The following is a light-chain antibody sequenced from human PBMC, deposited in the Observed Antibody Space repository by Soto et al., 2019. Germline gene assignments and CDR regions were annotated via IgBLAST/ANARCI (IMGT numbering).Light chain of an antibody. CDR2: TTN. Sequence: QSVLTQAPSTSGTPGQRVTISCSGSNSNIGSSSVNWYRQVPGTAPELLIYTTNERPSGVPDRFSGSKSGTSASLAISGLQSEDEAEYFCAAWYDSLNGPVFGGGTKVTVL. CDR1: NSNIGSSS. CDR3: AAWYDSLNGPV. V-gene: IGLV1-44*01. J-gene: IGLJ3*02.